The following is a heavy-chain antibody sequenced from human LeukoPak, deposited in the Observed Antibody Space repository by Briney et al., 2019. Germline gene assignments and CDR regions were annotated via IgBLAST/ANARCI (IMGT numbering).Heavy chain of an antibody. CDR1: GYTFTSYD. CDR3: ARVDGSPDY. V-gene: IGHV1-8*03. Sequence: ASVKVSCKASGYTFTSYDINWVRQATGQGLEWMGWINPNSGGTNYAQKFQGRVTITRDTSISTAYMELSSLRSEDTAVYYCARVDGSPDYWGQGTLVTVSS. D-gene: IGHD2-15*01. J-gene: IGHJ4*02. CDR2: INPNSGGT.